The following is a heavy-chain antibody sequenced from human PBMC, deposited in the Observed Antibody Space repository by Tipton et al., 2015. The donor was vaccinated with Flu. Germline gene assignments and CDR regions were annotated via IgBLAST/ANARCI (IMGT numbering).Heavy chain of an antibody. V-gene: IGHV3-48*03. J-gene: IGHJ4*02. CDR2: ITPGGSRK. D-gene: IGHD3-16*01. CDR1: GFTFSSYE. CDR3: ARGFIRLCDY. Sequence: SLRLSCAASGFTFSSYEMNWVRQAPGKGLEWVSHITPGGSRKYYADSVKGRFTISRDNAKNSLYLQMNSLRAEDTAVYYCARGFIRLCDYWGQGSLVTVSS.